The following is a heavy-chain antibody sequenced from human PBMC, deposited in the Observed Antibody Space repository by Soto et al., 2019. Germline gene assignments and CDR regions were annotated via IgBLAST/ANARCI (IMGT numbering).Heavy chain of an antibody. D-gene: IGHD3-10*01. CDR3: ARDPGRMSMVRGVSDY. CDR1: GFTFSSYG. V-gene: IGHV3-48*02. J-gene: IGHJ4*02. Sequence: HPGGSLRLSCAASGFTFSSYGMNWVRQAPGKGLEWISYISSSSSSTDYADSVRGRFTISRDNARNSLFLQMNILRDEDTAVYYCARDPGRMSMVRGVSDYWGQGTLVTVSS. CDR2: ISSSSSST.